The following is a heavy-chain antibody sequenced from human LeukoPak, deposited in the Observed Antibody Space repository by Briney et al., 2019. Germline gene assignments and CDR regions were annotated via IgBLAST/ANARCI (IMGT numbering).Heavy chain of an antibody. J-gene: IGHJ4*02. CDR3: ARDEGGYDFHY. CDR1: GYTFTSYG. D-gene: IGHD5-12*01. CDR2: INAGNGNT. Sequence: ASVKVSCKASGYTFTSYGISWVRQAPGQRLEWMGWINAGNGNTKYSQKFQGRVTITRDTSASTAYMELSSLRSEDTAVYYCARDEGGYDFHYWGQGTLVTVSS. V-gene: IGHV1-3*01.